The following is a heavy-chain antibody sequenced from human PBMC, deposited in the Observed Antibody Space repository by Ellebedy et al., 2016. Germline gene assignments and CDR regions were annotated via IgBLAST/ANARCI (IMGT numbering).Heavy chain of an antibody. J-gene: IGHJ5*02. Sequence: ASVKVSXXASGYTFTAYFIHWVRQVPGQGLEWMGWINPKTGGTNYAQKFQDRVAMTTDTSMNSAYMGLSRLSSDDTALYYCARGEARRELSSPDRWGQGTLVTVS. V-gene: IGHV1-2*02. D-gene: IGHD3-16*02. CDR1: GYTFTAYF. CDR2: INPKTGGT. CDR3: ARGEARRELSSPDR.